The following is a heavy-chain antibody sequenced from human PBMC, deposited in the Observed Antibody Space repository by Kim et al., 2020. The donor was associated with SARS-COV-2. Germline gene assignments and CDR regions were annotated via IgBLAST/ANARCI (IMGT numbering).Heavy chain of an antibody. Sequence: ASVKVSCKASGYTFIGYYMHWVRQAPGQGLEWMGRINPNSGDTHFAQKFQGRVTMTRDTSISTAFMELSSLRSDDTAVYYCARGAPFSYDSIGYLDYWGQGTLLTVSS. CDR1: GYTFIGYY. CDR3: ARGAPFSYDSIGYLDY. CDR2: INPNSGDT. D-gene: IGHD3-22*01. J-gene: IGHJ4*02. V-gene: IGHV1-2*06.